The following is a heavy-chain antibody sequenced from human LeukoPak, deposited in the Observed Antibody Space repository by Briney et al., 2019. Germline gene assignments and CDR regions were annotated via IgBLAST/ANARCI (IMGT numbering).Heavy chain of an antibody. CDR3: ARVVQSGWSNNWFDP. CDR1: GGSISSYY. J-gene: IGHJ5*02. D-gene: IGHD6-19*01. Sequence: SETLSLTCTVSGGSISSYYWSWIRQPAGKGLEWIGRIYTSGSTNYNPSLKSRVTMSVDTSKNQFSLKLSSVTAADTAVYYCARVVQSGWSNNWFDPWGQGTLVTVSS. V-gene: IGHV4-4*07. CDR2: IYTSGST.